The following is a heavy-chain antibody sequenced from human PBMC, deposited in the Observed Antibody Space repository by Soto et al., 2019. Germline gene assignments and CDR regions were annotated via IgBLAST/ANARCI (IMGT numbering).Heavy chain of an antibody. CDR1: GGSFSGYY. Sequence: SETLSLTCAVYGGSFSGYYWSWIRQPPGKGLEWIGEINHSGSTNYNPSLKSRVTISVDTSKNQFSLKLSSVTAADTAVYYCASGYSGYDFWGQGTLVTVSS. D-gene: IGHD5-12*01. J-gene: IGHJ4*02. V-gene: IGHV4-34*01. CDR3: ASGYSGYDF. CDR2: INHSGST.